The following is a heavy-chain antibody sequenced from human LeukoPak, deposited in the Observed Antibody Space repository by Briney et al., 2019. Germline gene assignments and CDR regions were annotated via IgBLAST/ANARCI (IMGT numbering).Heavy chain of an antibody. Sequence: SVKVSCKASGGTFSSYAISWVRQAPGQGLEWMGRIIPILGIANYAQKFQGRVTITVDKSTSTAYMELSSLRSEDTAVYYCARGYSYGYGRFDYWGQGTLVTVSS. CDR2: IIPILGIA. CDR3: ARGYSYGYGRFDY. D-gene: IGHD5-18*01. V-gene: IGHV1-69*04. J-gene: IGHJ4*02. CDR1: GGTFSSYA.